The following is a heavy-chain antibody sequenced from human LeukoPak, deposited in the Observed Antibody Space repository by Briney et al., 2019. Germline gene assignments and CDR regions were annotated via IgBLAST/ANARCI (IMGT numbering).Heavy chain of an antibody. CDR2: ISDDGRDT. J-gene: IGHJ6*03. V-gene: IGHV3-30*04. Sequence: GGSLRLSCEASGFTFSTFPMHWVRQTQDKRLEWVAVISDDGRDTYYADSVKGRFTISRDNSKNTLYLQMNSLSPEDTAVVYCARVGRVSIYPSYMDVWGKGTTVTVSS. CDR1: GFTFSTFP. CDR3: ARVGRVSIYPSYMDV. D-gene: IGHD6-6*01.